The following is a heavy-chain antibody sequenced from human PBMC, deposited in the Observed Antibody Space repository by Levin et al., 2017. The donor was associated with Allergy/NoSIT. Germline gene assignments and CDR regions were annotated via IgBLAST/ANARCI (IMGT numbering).Heavy chain of an antibody. CDR1: GFTFSSYG. J-gene: IGHJ5*02. D-gene: IGHD6-13*01. CDR3: AKATLSSSWTFDP. Sequence: GESLKISCAASGFTFSSYGMHWVRQAPGKGLEWVAVISYDGSNKYYADSVKGRFTISRDNSKNTLYLQMNSLRAEDTAVYYCAKATLSSSWTFDPWGQGTLVTVSS. V-gene: IGHV3-30*18. CDR2: ISYDGSNK.